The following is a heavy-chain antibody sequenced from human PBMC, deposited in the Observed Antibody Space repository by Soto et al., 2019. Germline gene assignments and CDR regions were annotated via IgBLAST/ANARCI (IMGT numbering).Heavy chain of an antibody. CDR1: GGTFSSYA. CDR2: IIPIFGTA. V-gene: IGHV1-69*01. J-gene: IGHJ6*02. D-gene: IGHD4-17*01. CDR3: ARYLPSVYGGNRNDYYYGMDV. Sequence: QVQLVQSGSEVKKPGSSVKVSCKASGGTFSSYAISWVRQAPGQGLEWMGGIIPIFGTANYAQKFQGRFTISADESTSTADMELSSLRTEDTAVYYCARYLPSVYGGNRNDYYYGMDVWGQGTTVTVSS.